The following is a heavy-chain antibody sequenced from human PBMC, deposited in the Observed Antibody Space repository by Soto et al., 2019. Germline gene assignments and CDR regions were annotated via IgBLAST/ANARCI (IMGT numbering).Heavy chain of an antibody. J-gene: IGHJ4*02. CDR2: VYWNEAK. CDR3: ADLNTPGYYFYY. CDR1: GCSLSTSQVG. Sequence: SGPTLVNPTQTPTLTCTCSGCSLSTSQVGVGWIRQPPGKPLEWLAPVYWNEAKYYSLPLKTRLTNTRDTTKNQVVITMTNMDPVDTATYFSADLNTPGYYFYYWGQGALVTVSS. V-gene: IGHV2-5*01.